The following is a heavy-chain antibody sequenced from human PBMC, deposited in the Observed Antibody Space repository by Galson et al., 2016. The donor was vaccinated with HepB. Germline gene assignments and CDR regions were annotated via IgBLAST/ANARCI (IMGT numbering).Heavy chain of an antibody. CDR3: ASKGKEWLVHGYFDY. Sequence: TLSLTCSVSGGSINSSSFYWGWIRQSPGRGLEWIGTLYFGANTYYNPSLKSRVTISVDTSNNQFSLKLTSATAEDTAIYYCASKGKEWLVHGYFDYWGQGTLATVSS. D-gene: IGHD6-19*01. CDR1: GGSINSSSFY. J-gene: IGHJ4*02. CDR2: LYFGANT. V-gene: IGHV4-39*01.